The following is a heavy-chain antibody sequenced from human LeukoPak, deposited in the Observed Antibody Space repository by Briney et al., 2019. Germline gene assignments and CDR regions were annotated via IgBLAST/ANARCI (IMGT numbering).Heavy chain of an antibody. J-gene: IGHJ5*02. V-gene: IGHV3-23*01. CDR2: ISGSGGST. CDR1: GFTFSSYA. Sequence: GSLRLSCAASGFTFSSYAMSWVRQAPGKGLEWVSAISGSGGSTYYADSVKGRFTISRDNSKNTPYLQMNSLRAEDTAVYYCAKGSRVDTAMVSWGQGTLVTVSS. CDR3: AKGSRVDTAMVS. D-gene: IGHD5-18*01.